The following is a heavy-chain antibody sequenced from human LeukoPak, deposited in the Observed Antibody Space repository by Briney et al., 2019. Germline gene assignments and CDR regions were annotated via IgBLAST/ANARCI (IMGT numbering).Heavy chain of an antibody. CDR2: IRASGRNT. J-gene: IGHJ6*02. CDR1: GFTFSSYA. D-gene: IGHD3-3*01. Sequence: GGSLRLSCAASGFTFSSYAMNWIRQAPGTGLEWVSGIRASGRNTISADSVKGRFTISRDNSKNTLYLQMNSLRAEDTAIYYCAKQSNDFWDGYSAPPGYGMDVWGQGTTVTVSS. V-gene: IGHV3-23*01. CDR3: AKQSNDFWDGYSAPPGYGMDV.